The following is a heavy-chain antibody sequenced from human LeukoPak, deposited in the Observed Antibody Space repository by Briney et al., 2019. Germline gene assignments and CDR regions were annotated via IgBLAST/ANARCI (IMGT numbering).Heavy chain of an antibody. Sequence: SETLSLTCSVSGTSISSGGYYWSWIRQHPGKGLQWIGYIYYNGSTYYNPSLKSRVSISVDTSKKQFSLNLSSVTAADTAVYYCAREWGGYNYYYGMDVWRQGTTVTVSS. D-gene: IGHD6-25*01. V-gene: IGHV4-31*03. CDR3: AREWGGYNYYYGMDV. J-gene: IGHJ6*02. CDR1: GTSISSGGYY. CDR2: IYYNGST.